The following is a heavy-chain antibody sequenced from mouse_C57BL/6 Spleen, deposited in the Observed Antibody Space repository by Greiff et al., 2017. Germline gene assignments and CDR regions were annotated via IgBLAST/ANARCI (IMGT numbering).Heavy chain of an antibody. J-gene: IGHJ2*01. CDR3: ARFYYDYDEDY. CDR1: GYTFTSYW. D-gene: IGHD2-4*01. Sequence: VQLQQPGAELVKPGASVKMSCKASGYTFTSYWITWGTQRPGKGLEWIGDIYPGSGSTNYMEKFKSKATLTVDTSSSTAYMQLSSLTSEDSAVYYCARFYYDYDEDYWGQGTTLTVSS. V-gene: IGHV1-55*01. CDR2: IYPGSGST.